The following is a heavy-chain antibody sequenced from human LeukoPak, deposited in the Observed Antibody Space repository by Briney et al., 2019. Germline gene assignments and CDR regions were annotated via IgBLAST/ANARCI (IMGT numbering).Heavy chain of an antibody. V-gene: IGHV4-31*03. Sequence: PSQTLSLPCSASGFPVSEGANYWTWIRQTPGKGREGIGKKYYSGSAKYNSSLASRLTISIDKSKNQSSLQLSSVTAADTATYYCATTYCSSISCLDVFNMWGQGTRVTVSS. CDR2: KYYSGSA. CDR3: ATTYCSSISCLDVFNM. J-gene: IGHJ3*02. D-gene: IGHD2-2*01. CDR1: GFPVSEGANY.